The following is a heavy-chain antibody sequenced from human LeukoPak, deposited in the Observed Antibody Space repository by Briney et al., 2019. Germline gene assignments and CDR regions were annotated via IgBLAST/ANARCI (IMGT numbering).Heavy chain of an antibody. CDR2: ISYDEMYQ. D-gene: IGHD3-10*01. Sequence: GGSLRLSCAASGFTFNIYGMHWVRQAPGKGLGWVAGISYDEMYQYYADSVKGRFTISRDNSKNTLFLQMNSLRAEDTAIYYCAKDRDYYRSGSDYWGQGTLVTVSS. J-gene: IGHJ4*02. CDR3: AKDRDYYRSGSDY. CDR1: GFTFNIYG. V-gene: IGHV3-30*18.